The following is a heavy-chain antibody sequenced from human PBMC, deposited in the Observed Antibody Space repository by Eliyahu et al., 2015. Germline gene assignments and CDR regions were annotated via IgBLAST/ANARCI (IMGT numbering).Heavy chain of an antibody. V-gene: IGHV3-15*01. D-gene: IGHD2-21*02. J-gene: IGHJ4*02. Sequence: EVQLVESGGGLVKPGGSLRLSCAASGFRFSXAWXSWVRQAPGRGLEWVGRIKSKSDGGTTDYAASVRGRSTISRDDSKTTLYLQLNSLKTEDTAVYYCSTDWGINCGGDCYLCWGQGALVTVSS. CDR1: GFRFSXAW. CDR3: STDWGINCGGDCYLC. CDR2: IKSKSDGGTT.